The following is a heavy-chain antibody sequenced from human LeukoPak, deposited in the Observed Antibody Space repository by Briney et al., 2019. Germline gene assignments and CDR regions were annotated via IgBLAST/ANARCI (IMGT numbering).Heavy chain of an antibody. CDR2: IYSGGST. J-gene: IGHJ4*02. CDR1: GFTVSSNY. D-gene: IGHD5-18*01. CDR3: ASKLWLPCLDY. V-gene: IGHV3-66*01. Sequence: GGSLRLSCAASGFTVSSNYMSWVRQAPGKGLEWVSVIYSGGSTYYADSVEGRFTISRDNSKNTLYLQMNSLRAEDTAVYYCASKLWLPCLDYWGQGTLVTVSS.